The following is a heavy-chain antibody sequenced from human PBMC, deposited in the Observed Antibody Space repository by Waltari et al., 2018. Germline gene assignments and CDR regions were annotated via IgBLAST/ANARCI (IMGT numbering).Heavy chain of an antibody. V-gene: IGHV4-59*01. Sequence: QVQRQESGPGLVKPSETLYLTCTVSGGSLSCYYLSWIRLPPGKGLEWIGYIYSSGTTNNNPSLKSRVTISVDTSKNQFSLKLSSVTAADTAVYYCARDRYCSGGSCYGGGGAFDIWGQGTMVTVSS. D-gene: IGHD2-15*01. CDR1: GGSLSCYY. CDR2: IYSSGTT. CDR3: ARDRYCSGGSCYGGGGAFDI. J-gene: IGHJ3*02.